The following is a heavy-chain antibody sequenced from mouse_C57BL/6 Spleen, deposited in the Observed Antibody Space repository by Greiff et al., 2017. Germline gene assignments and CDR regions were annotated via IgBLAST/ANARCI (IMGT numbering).Heavy chain of an antibody. Sequence: EVKLVESGEGLVKPGGSLKLSCAASGFTFSSYAMSWVRQTPEKRLEWVAYISSGGDYIYYADTVKGRFTISRDNARNTLYLQMSSLKSEDTAMYYCTREDGGSSYDYFDYWGQGTTLSVSS. V-gene: IGHV5-9-1*02. CDR3: TREDGGSSYDYFDY. CDR1: GFTFSSYA. D-gene: IGHD1-1*01. J-gene: IGHJ2*01. CDR2: ISSGGDYI.